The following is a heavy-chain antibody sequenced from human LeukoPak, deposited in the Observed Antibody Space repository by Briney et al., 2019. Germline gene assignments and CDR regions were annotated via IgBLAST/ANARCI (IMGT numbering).Heavy chain of an antibody. Sequence: GRSLRLSCAASGFTFDDYAMHWVRQAPGKGLEWVSGISWNSGSIGYADSVKGRFTISRDNAKNSLYLQMNSLRAEDTAVYYCARDADFRSGNFFDYWGQGTLVTVSS. D-gene: IGHD3-3*01. J-gene: IGHJ4*02. V-gene: IGHV3-9*01. CDR3: ARDADFRSGNFFDY. CDR2: ISWNSGSI. CDR1: GFTFDDYA.